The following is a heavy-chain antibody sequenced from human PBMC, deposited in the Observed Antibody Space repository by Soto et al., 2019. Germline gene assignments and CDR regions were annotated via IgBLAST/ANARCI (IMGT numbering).Heavy chain of an antibody. J-gene: IGHJ4*02. CDR3: ARGLRIYCSGGSCYSGGFGYYFDS. CDR2: INPNSGGT. D-gene: IGHD2-15*01. Sequence: QVQLVQSGAEVKKPGASVKVSCKASGYTFTGYYMHWVRQAPGQGLEWMGWINPNSGGTNYAQKLQGGVTMNGDTSISTAYMELSRLSSDDTAVYYCARGLRIYCSGGSCYSGGFGYYFDSWGQGTLVTVSS. CDR1: GYTFTGYY. V-gene: IGHV1-2*02.